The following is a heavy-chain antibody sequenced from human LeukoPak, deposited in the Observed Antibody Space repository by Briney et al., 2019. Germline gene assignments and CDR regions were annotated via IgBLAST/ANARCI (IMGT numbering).Heavy chain of an antibody. CDR2: IYENGGTT. Sequence: GRSLTLSCVGSGFIFRSHAISWVRHAPEKGLEFVSGIYENGGTTSYADSVKGRFSISRDNSKNHLYLKIDSLTAEDTAVYYCAIESAGDYYDSSAPFGMDGGGQGSTVTVSS. J-gene: IGHJ6*01. V-gene: IGHV3-23*01. CDR3: AIESAGDYYDSSAPFGMDG. CDR1: GFIFRSHA. D-gene: IGHD3-22*01.